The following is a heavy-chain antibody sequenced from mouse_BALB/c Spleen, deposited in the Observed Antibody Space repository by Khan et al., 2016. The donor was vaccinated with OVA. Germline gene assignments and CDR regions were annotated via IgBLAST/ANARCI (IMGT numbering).Heavy chain of an antibody. CDR2: INTYTGEP. Sequence: QIQLVQSGPELKKPGETVKISCKASGYTFTNYRMNWLKQAPGKGLKWMGWINTYTGEPTYADDFKGRFAFSLETSASTAYLQINSLKNEDMATCFWARETSYWYFDVWGAGATVTVSS. CDR1: GYTFTNYR. J-gene: IGHJ1*01. CDR3: ARETSYWYFDV. V-gene: IGHV9-1*02. D-gene: IGHD1-3*01.